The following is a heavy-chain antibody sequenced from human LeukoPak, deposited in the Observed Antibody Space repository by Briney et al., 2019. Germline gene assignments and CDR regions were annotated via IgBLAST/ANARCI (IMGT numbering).Heavy chain of an antibody. D-gene: IGHD3-22*01. Sequence: GGSLRLSCAASGFTFSSYSMNWVRQAPGKGLEWVSSITSSSSYKYYVDSVKGRFTISRDNAKNSLYLQMNSLRAEDTAVYYCARDSFTYYYDSSGSDNGIDYWGQGTLVTVSS. CDR1: GFTFSSYS. CDR2: ITSSSSYK. CDR3: ARDSFTYYYDSSGSDNGIDY. V-gene: IGHV3-21*01. J-gene: IGHJ4*02.